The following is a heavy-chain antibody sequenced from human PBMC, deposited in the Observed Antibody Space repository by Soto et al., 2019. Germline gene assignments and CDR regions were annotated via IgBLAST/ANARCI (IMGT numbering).Heavy chain of an antibody. CDR3: ARGGHVAVVTASFDN. CDR2: VHASGGGT. Sequence: QVQLVQSGAEVRKPGASVKVSCTPSGDTFNTYYLPWLRQAPGQALEWMGVVHASGGGTTYAQKSLGRGTVARDTSTTTVFMELISLRSDVTAVYYCARGGHVAVVTASFDNWGQGTLVTVSS. V-gene: IGHV1-46*02. J-gene: IGHJ4*02. CDR1: GDTFNTYY. D-gene: IGHD2-21*02.